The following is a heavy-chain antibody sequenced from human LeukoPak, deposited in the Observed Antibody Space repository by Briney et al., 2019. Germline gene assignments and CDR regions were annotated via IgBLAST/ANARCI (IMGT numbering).Heavy chain of an antibody. CDR2: INTDTGNP. V-gene: IGHV7-4-1*02. D-gene: IGHD2-2*01. Sequence: ASVTVSFKASGYTFTDYAVNWVRQAPGQGLEWMGWINTDTGNPTYAQGFPGRVVFSLDTSVSTAYLQISSLKAEDTAVYYCARGRRYCSSTTCYGMYYSDYWGQGTLVTVSS. CDR3: ARGRRYCSSTTCYGMYYSDY. CDR1: GYTFTDYA. J-gene: IGHJ4*02.